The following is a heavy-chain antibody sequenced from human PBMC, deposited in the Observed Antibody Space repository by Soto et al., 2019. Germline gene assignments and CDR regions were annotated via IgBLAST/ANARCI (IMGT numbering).Heavy chain of an antibody. J-gene: IGHJ4*02. V-gene: IGHV3-9*01. CDR2: ISWNSGSI. Sequence: GGSLRLSCAASGFTFDDYAMHWVRQAPGKGLEWVSGISWNSGSIGYEDSVKGRFSISRDNAKNSLYLQMNSLRPEDTAVYYCAKDNRGEVRGGIDYWGQGTLVTVSS. CDR3: AKDNRGEVRGGIDY. D-gene: IGHD3-16*01. CDR1: GFTFDDYA.